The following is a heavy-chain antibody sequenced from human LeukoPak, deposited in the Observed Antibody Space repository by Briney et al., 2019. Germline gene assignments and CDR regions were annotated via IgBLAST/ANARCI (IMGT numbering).Heavy chain of an antibody. D-gene: IGHD3-3*01. CDR2: IIPILGIA. CDR3: ARDGFWSGYYTTGDY. Sequence: SVKVSCKASGGTFSSYTISWVRQAPGQGLEWMGRIIPILGIANYAQKFQGRVTITTDEYTSTAYMGLSRLRSEDTAVYYCARDGFWSGYYTTGDYWGQGTLVTVSS. CDR1: GGTFSSYT. J-gene: IGHJ4*02. V-gene: IGHV1-69*16.